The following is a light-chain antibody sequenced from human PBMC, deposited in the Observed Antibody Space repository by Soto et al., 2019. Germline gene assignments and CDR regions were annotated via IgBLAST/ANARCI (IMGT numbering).Light chain of an antibody. CDR1: QSVSSNY. CDR3: QQDDTSPRT. V-gene: IGKV3-20*01. J-gene: IGKJ1*01. CDR2: GAS. Sequence: EIVLTQSPGTLSLSPGERATLSCRASQSVSSNYLAWYQQKRGQAPRLLIYGASSRATGIPTRFSGSGSGTDFTLTISRLEPEDFAVYYWQQDDTSPRTFGQGTKVEI.